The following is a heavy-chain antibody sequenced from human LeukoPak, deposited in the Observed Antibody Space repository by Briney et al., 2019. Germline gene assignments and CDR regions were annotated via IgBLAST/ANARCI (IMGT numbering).Heavy chain of an antibody. J-gene: IGHJ4*02. CDR3: AKKMDT. V-gene: IGHV3-23*01. CDR1: GFTFSNYA. CDR2: LSGSGIST. Sequence: GFLRLSCAASGFTFSNYAMSWVRQAPGKGLEWVSALSGSGISTHYADSVKGRFTISRDNAKNSLYLQMNSLRAEDTAVYYCAKKMDTWGQGTLVTVSS. D-gene: IGHD5-24*01.